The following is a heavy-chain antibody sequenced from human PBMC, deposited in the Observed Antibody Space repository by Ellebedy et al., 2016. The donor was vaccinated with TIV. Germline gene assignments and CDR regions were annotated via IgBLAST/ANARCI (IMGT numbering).Heavy chain of an antibody. V-gene: IGHV4-34*01. D-gene: IGHD2-2*01. J-gene: IGHJ4*02. CDR1: GGSISSYY. CDR2: INHSGST. Sequence: SETLSLXCTVSGGSISSYYWSWIRQPPGKGLEWIGEINHSGSTNYNPSLKSRVTISVDTSKNQFSLKLSSVTAADTAVYYCARDFPYCSTTSCHCDYWGQGTLVTVSS. CDR3: ARDFPYCSTTSCHCDY.